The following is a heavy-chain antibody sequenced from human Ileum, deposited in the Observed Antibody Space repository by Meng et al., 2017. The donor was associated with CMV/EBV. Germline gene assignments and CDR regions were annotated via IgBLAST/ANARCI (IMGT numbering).Heavy chain of an antibody. CDR3: ARGRWCEDGVCTEDHNYFGP. J-gene: IGHJ5*02. CDR2: VYYTGNT. CDR1: GGSTNTFY. Sequence: SETLSLTCTVSGGSTNTFYWSWIRQPPGKGLELIGNVYYTGNTNYNPSLKSRVTMSVDTSKRQVSLKLTSMGAADTAVYYCARGRWCEDGVCTEDHNYFGPWGQGTLVTVSS. V-gene: IGHV4-59*01. D-gene: IGHD2-8*01.